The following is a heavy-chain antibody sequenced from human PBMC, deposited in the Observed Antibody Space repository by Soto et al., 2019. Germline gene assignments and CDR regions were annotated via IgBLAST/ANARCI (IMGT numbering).Heavy chain of an antibody. V-gene: IGHV4-61*01. CDR3: ARYHNFGDYGYFDY. CDR2: IYHSETT. J-gene: IGHJ4*02. Sequence: PSETLSLTCTVSGGSVSSGSYYWTWIRQPPGKGLEWIGYIYHSETTNYNASLRSRVSISVDTSKNQFSLRLSSVTTADTAVYYCARYHNFGDYGYFDYWGQGTLVTVSS. CDR1: GGSVSSGSYY. D-gene: IGHD4-17*01.